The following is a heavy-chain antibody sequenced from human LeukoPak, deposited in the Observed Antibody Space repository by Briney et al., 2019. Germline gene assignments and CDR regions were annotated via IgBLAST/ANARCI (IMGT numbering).Heavy chain of an antibody. CDR1: GFTFSSYA. V-gene: IGHV3-30*04. CDR2: ISYDGSNK. J-gene: IGHJ4*02. Sequence: PGGSLRLSCAASGFTFSSYAIHWVRQAPGKGLEWVAVISYDGSNKYYADSVKGRFTISRDNSKNTLYLQMNSLRLEDTAVYYCARPRGYSYGHPDYWGQGTLVTVSS. CDR3: ARPRGYSYGHPDY. D-gene: IGHD5-18*01.